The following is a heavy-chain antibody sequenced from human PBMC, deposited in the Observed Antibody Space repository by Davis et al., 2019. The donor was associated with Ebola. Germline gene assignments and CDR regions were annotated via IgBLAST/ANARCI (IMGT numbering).Heavy chain of an antibody. V-gene: IGHV3-21*01. CDR3: ARVPGYYSDSNAYAFDI. D-gene: IGHD3-9*01. CDR1: GFTFSTYS. Sequence: GESLKISCAASGFTFSTYSMNWVRQAPGKGLEWVSSISSGSYYIYYADSLKGRFTISRDNAKNSLYLQMNSLRPEDTAVYHCARVPGYYSDSNAYAFDIWGQGTRVTVSS. J-gene: IGHJ3*02. CDR2: ISSGSYYI.